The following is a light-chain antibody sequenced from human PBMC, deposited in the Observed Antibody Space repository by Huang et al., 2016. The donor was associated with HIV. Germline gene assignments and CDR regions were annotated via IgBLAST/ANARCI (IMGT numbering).Light chain of an antibody. CDR1: QSVNSY. CDR3: QQRSNWYT. V-gene: IGKV3-11*01. J-gene: IGKJ2*01. CDR2: DAS. Sequence: EIVLTQSPATLSLSPGERATLSCRASQSVNSYLAWYQQKPGKAPRLLIYDASNRATGIPARFSGSGSGTDFTLTISSLEPEDFAVYYCQQRSNWYTFGQGTKLEIK.